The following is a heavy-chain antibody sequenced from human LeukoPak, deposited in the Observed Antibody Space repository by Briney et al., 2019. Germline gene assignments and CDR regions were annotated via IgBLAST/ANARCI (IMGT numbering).Heavy chain of an antibody. CDR2: ISYDGSNK. D-gene: IGHD6-19*01. CDR3: AREGESIAVADGFDY. J-gene: IGHJ4*02. V-gene: IGHV3-30*03. CDR1: EFSVGSNY. Sequence: GGSLRLSCAASEFSVGSNYMTWVRQAPGKGLEWVAVISYDGSNKYYADSVKGRFTISRDNSKNTLYLEMNSLRAEDTAVYYCAREGESIAVADGFDYWGQGTLVTVSS.